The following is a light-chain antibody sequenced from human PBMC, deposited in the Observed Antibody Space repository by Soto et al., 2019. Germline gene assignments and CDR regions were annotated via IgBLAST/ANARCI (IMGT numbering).Light chain of an antibody. V-gene: IGLV1-47*01. J-gene: IGLJ1*01. Sequence: QSVLTQPPSASGTPGQRDTISCSGSSSNIGSNYVYWYQQLPGTAPKLLIYRNNQRPSGVPDRFSGSKSGTSASLAISGLRSEDEADYYCAAWDDSLSAHNYVFGTGTKVTVL. CDR1: SSNIGSNY. CDR2: RNN. CDR3: AAWDDSLSAHNYV.